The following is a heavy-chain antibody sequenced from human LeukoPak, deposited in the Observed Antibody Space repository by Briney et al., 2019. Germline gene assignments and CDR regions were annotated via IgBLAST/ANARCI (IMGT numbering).Heavy chain of an antibody. J-gene: IGHJ4*02. CDR3: AKDRGKAPYYFDY. CDR2: IYSGDTT. Sequence: PGGSLRLSCAASGFTFSSYAMSWVRQAPGTGLGVVSIIYSGDTTYYADSVKGRFTISRDNSKNTLYLQMNSLRAEDTAVYYCAKDRGKAPYYFDYWGQGTLVTVSS. D-gene: IGHD4-23*01. V-gene: IGHV3-23*03. CDR1: GFTFSSYA.